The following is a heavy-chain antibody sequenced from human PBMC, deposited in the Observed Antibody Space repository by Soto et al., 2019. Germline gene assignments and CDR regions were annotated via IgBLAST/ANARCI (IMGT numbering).Heavy chain of an antibody. CDR1: GGSISSYY. J-gene: IGHJ4*02. D-gene: IGHD5-12*01. Sequence: PSETLFLTCTVSGGSISSYYWSWIRQPPGKGLEWIGYIYYSGSTNYNPSLKSRVTISVDTSKNQFSLKLSSVTAADTAVYYCARVGYDYILDYWGQGTLVTVS. CDR3: ARVGYDYILDY. V-gene: IGHV4-59*01. CDR2: IYYSGST.